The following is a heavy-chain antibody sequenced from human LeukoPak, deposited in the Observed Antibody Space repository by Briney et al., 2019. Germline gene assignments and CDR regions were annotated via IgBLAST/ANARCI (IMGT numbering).Heavy chain of an antibody. D-gene: IGHD3-22*01. CDR3: AKYRHYYDSSGYSPFDY. Sequence: GGSLRLSCAASGFTFRSYAMSWVRQAPGKGLEWVSAISGSGGSTYYADSVKGRFTISRDNSKNTLYLQMNSLRAEDTAVYYCAKYRHYYDSSGYSPFDYWGQGTLVTVSS. J-gene: IGHJ4*02. V-gene: IGHV3-23*01. CDR1: GFTFRSYA. CDR2: ISGSGGST.